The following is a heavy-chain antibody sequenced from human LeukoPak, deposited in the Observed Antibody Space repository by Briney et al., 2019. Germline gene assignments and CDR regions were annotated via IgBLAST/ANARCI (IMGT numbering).Heavy chain of an antibody. Sequence: SETLSLTCAVYGGSFSGYYWSWIRQPPGKGLEWIGSIYYSGSTYYNPSLKSRVTISGDTSKNQFSLKLSSVTAADTTVYYCAREKVKTAMVTSPRKYYYYMDVWGKGTTVTVSS. CDR2: IYYSGST. V-gene: IGHV4-34*01. D-gene: IGHD5-18*01. CDR1: GGSFSGYY. J-gene: IGHJ6*03. CDR3: AREKVKTAMVTSPRKYYYYMDV.